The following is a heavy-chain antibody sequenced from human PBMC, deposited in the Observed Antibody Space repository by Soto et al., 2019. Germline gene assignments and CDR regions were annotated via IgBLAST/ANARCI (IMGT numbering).Heavy chain of an antibody. CDR1: GYTFTSYG. V-gene: IGHV1-18*01. D-gene: IGHD3-16*01. J-gene: IGHJ3*02. Sequence: ASVKVSCKASGYTFTSYGISWVRQAPGQGLEWMGWISAYNGNTNYAQKLQGRVTMTTDTSTSTAYMELRSLRSDDTAVYYCARAPGRLGAFDAFDIWGQGTMVTVSS. CDR3: ARAPGRLGAFDAFDI. CDR2: ISAYNGNT.